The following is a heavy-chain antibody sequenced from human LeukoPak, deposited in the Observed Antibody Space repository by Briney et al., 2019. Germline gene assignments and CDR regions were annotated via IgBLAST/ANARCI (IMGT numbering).Heavy chain of an antibody. J-gene: IGHJ4*02. CDR2: IYSGGST. CDR3: ARAPSNAHFDY. D-gene: IGHD3-3*02. Sequence: GGSLRLPCAASGFTFSSYAMSWVRQAPGKGLEWVSLIYSGGSTYYADSVKGRFTISTDNSNNTVYLQMNSLRAEDTAVYYCARAPSNAHFDYWGQGTLVTVSS. CDR1: GFTFSSYA. V-gene: IGHV3-66*01.